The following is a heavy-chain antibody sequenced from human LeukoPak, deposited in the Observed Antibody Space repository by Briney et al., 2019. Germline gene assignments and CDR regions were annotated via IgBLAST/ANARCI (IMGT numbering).Heavy chain of an antibody. V-gene: IGHV1-69*05. CDR1: GGTFSSYA. Sequence: SVKVSCKASGGTFSSYAISWVRQAPGQGLEWMGGIIPMFGTAHYAQKFQGRVTITTDESTSTAYMELCSLRSEDTAVYYCARDLGMRGYYYMDVWGKGTTVTVSS. CDR3: ARDLGMRGYYYMDV. J-gene: IGHJ6*03. CDR2: IIPMFGTA.